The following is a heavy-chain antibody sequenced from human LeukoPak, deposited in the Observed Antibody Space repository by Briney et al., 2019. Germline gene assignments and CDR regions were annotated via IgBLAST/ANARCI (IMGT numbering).Heavy chain of an antibody. D-gene: IGHD1-26*01. Sequence: SETLSLTCAVHGGSFSGYYWTWIRQPPGEGLGWIGEINHSGSTNYNPSLKSRVAISVDTSKNQFSLKLSSVTAADTAVYYCARETSGSNDAFDIWGQGTMVTVSS. J-gene: IGHJ3*02. CDR2: INHSGST. CDR1: GGSFSGYY. V-gene: IGHV4-34*01. CDR3: ARETSGSNDAFDI.